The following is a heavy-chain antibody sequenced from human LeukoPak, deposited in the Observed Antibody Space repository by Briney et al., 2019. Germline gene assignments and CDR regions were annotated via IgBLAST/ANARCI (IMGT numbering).Heavy chain of an antibody. D-gene: IGHD2-15*01. CDR2: IYHSGST. Sequence: SQTLSLTCAVSGGSISSGGYSWSWIRQPPGKGLEWIGYIYHSGSTYYNPSLKSRVTISVDRSKNQFSLKLSSVTAADTAVYYCARGGGFNAFDTWGQGTLVTVSS. CDR1: GGSISSGGYS. V-gene: IGHV4-30-2*01. CDR3: ARGGGFNAFDT. J-gene: IGHJ3*02.